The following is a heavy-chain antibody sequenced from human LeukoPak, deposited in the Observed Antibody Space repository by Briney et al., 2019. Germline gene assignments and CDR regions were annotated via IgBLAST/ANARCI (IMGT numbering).Heavy chain of an antibody. V-gene: IGHV4-34*01. CDR2: INHSGST. CDR1: GGSFSGYY. D-gene: IGHD6-13*01. J-gene: IGHJ5*02. Sequence: SETLSLTCAVYGGSFSGYYWSWIRQPPGKGLEWIGEINHSGSTNYNPSLQSRVTISVDTSKNQFSLKLSSVTAADTAVYYCARSGAGTAGSWWFDPWGQGTLVTVSS. CDR3: ARSGAGTAGSWWFDP.